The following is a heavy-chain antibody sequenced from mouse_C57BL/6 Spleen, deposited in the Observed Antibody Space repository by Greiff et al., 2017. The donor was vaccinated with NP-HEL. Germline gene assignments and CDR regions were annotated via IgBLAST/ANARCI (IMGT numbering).Heavy chain of an antibody. V-gene: IGHV5-12*01. CDR2: ISNGGGST. D-gene: IGHD4-1*01. CDR3: ARPGTGAWFAY. CDR1: GFTFSDYY. J-gene: IGHJ3*01. Sequence: EVMLVESGGGLVQPGGSLKLSCAASGFTFSDYYMYWVRQTPEKRLEWVAYISNGGGSTYYPDTVKGRFTISRDNAKNTLYLQMSRLKSEDTAMYYCARPGTGAWFAYWGQGTLVTVSA.